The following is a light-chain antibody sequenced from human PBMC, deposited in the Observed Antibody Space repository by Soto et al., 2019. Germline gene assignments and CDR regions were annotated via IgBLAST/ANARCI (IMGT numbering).Light chain of an antibody. Sequence: QSALTQPPSASGSPGQSVTISCTGTSSDVGGYNYVSWYQQHPGKAPNLMIYEVSKRPSGVPDRFSGSKSGNTASLTVSGLQAEDEADYYCNSYAGSNNWVFGGGTQLTVL. V-gene: IGLV2-8*01. CDR1: SSDVGGYNY. CDR3: NSYAGSNNWV. CDR2: EVS. J-gene: IGLJ3*02.